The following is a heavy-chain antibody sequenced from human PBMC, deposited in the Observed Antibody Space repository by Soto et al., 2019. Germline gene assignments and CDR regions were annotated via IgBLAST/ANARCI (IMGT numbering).Heavy chain of an antibody. CDR2: MHYTGFS. CDR3: ASYCSGGTCEREVVFDI. V-gene: IGHV4-59*02. Sequence: PSETLSLTCSFSGDSVTSLYLTWIRQSPEKGLEWIGYMHYTGFSHYNPSLKSRVTISGDRSKNQFSLQLSSVTVADTAVYYCASYCSGGTCEREVVFDIWGQGTMVTVSS. J-gene: IGHJ3*02. CDR1: GDSVTSLY. D-gene: IGHD2-15*01.